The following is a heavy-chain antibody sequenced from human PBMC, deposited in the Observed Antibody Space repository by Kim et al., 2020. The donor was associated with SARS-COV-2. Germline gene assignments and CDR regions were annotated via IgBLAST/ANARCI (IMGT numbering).Heavy chain of an antibody. J-gene: IGHJ5*02. D-gene: IGHD3-10*01. CDR2: ISGSGGTV. Sequence: GGSLRLSCAVSGLTSDGLTFSTFQMNWVRQAPGKGLEWLSYISGSGGTVYYVDSVKGRFTVTRDNAKNSLYLQLNNLRAADTAVYYCAPVHYGPWGQGTLVTVSS. CDR1: GLTSDGLTFSTFQ. CDR3: APVHYGP. V-gene: IGHV3-48*03.